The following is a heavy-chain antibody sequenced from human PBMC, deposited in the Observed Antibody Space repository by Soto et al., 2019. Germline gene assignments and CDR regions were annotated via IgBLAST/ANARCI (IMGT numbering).Heavy chain of an antibody. D-gene: IGHD1-26*01. J-gene: IGHJ4*02. CDR1: GGSISSSSYY. CDR2: IYHSGST. V-gene: IGHV4-39*01. CDR3: AREMGGSIDY. Sequence: QLQLQESGPGLVKPSETLSLTCTVSGGSISSSSYYWGWIRQPPGKGLEWIGTIYHSGSTYYKPSLKSRVPISVDTSKTQFSLKLNSVTAADTAIYYCAREMGGSIDYWGQGTLVTVSS.